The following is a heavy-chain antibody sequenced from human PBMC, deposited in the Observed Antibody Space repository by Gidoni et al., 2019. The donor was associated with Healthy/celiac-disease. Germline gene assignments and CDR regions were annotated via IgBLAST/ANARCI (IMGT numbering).Heavy chain of an antibody. J-gene: IGHJ4*02. CDR2: INPSGGST. CDR1: GYTFTSYY. D-gene: IGHD2-8*01. Sequence: QVQLVQSGAEVKKPGASVKVYCKASGYTFTSYYMHWVRQAPGQGLEWMGIINPSGGSTSYEQKFQGRVTMTRDTSTSTGYMELSSLRSEDTAVYYCARALCTNGVCPKGFDYWGQGTLVTVSS. CDR3: ARALCTNGVCPKGFDY. V-gene: IGHV1-46*01.